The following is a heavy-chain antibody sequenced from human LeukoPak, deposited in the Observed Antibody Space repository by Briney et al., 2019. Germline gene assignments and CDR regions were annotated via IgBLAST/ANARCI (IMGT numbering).Heavy chain of an antibody. CDR3: ARRRIAAAGSRYYFDY. CDR2: IYPGDYDT. J-gene: IGHJ4*02. D-gene: IGHD6-13*01. V-gene: IGHV5-51*01. Sequence: GESLKISCQGSGYSFTSYWIGWVRQMPGEGREWMGIIYPGDYDTRYSPPFQGQVTISADQSISTAYLQWSSLKASDTAMYYCARRRIAAAGSRYYFDYWGQGTLVTVSS. CDR1: GYSFTSYW.